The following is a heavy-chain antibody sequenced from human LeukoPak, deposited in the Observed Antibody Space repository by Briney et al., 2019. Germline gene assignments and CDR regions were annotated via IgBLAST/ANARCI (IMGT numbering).Heavy chain of an antibody. CDR2: IRYDGSNK. Sequence: PGGSLRLFCAASGFTFSSYWMSWVRQAPGKGLEWVAFIRYDGSNKYYADSVKGRFTISRDNSKNTLYLQMNSLRAEDTAVYYCAKDRGDSGSYRNWFDPWGQGTLVTVSS. CDR1: GFTFSSYW. D-gene: IGHD1-26*01. J-gene: IGHJ5*02. CDR3: AKDRGDSGSYRNWFDP. V-gene: IGHV3-30*02.